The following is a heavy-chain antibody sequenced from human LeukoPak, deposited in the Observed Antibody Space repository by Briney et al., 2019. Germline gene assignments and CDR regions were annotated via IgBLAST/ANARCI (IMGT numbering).Heavy chain of an antibody. V-gene: IGHV3-30*18. CDR3: AKGSGYYGSGSYYDY. D-gene: IGHD3-10*01. J-gene: IGHJ4*02. CDR1: GFTFSSYG. Sequence: PGGSLRLSCAASGFTFSSYGMHWVRQAPGKGLEWVAVISYDGSNKYYADSVKGRFTISRDNSKNTLYLQMNSLRAEDTAVYYCAKGSGYYGSGSYYDYWGQGTLVTVSS. CDR2: ISYDGSNK.